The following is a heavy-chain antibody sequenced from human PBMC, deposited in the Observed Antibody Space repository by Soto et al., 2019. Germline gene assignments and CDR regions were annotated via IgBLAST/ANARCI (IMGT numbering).Heavy chain of an antibody. J-gene: IGHJ3*02. CDR1: GFTFDDYA. D-gene: IGHD6-13*01. CDR2: MSWNSGSI. CDR3: AKDSFSYSSSSRAFDI. V-gene: IGHV3-9*01. Sequence: DVQLVESGGGLVQPGRSLRLSCAASGFTFDDYAMHWVRQAPGKGLEWVSGMSWNSGSIGYADSVKGRFTISRDNGKNALYLLMNSLRAEDTALYYCAKDSFSYSSSSRAFDIWGQGTMVTVSS.